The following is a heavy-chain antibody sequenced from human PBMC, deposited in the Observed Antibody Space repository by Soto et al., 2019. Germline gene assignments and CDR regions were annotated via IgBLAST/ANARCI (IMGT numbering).Heavy chain of an antibody. D-gene: IGHD1-26*01. CDR1: GFTFSSYG. CDR3: ARDGQLQTYSGSYYAGGMDV. J-gene: IGHJ6*02. CDR2: IWYDGSNK. Sequence: PGGSLSLSCAASGFTFSSYGMHWVRQAPGKGLEWVAVIWYDGSNKYYADSVKGRFTISRDNSKNTLYLQMNSLRAEDTAVYYCARDGQLQTYSGSYYAGGMDVWGQGTTVTVSS. V-gene: IGHV3-33*01.